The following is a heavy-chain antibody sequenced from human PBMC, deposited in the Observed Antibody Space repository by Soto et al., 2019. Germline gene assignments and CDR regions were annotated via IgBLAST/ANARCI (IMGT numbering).Heavy chain of an antibody. CDR2: IYWDDDK. CDR3: AHRPPETIFGVVTIAYDAFDI. Sequence: SGPTLVNPTQTLTLTCTFSGFSLSTSGVGVGWIRQPPGKALEWLALIYWDDDKRYSPSLKSRLTITKDTSKNQVVLTMTNMDPVDTATYYCAHRPPETIFGVVTIAYDAFDIWGQGTMVTVSS. D-gene: IGHD3-3*01. J-gene: IGHJ3*02. V-gene: IGHV2-5*02. CDR1: GFSLSTSGVG.